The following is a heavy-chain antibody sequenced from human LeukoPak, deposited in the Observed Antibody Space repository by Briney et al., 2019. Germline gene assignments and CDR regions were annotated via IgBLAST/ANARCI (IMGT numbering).Heavy chain of an antibody. Sequence: GGSLGLSCAASGFTFSNAWMSWVRQAPGKGLEWVGRIKSKTDGGTTDYAAPVKGRFTISRDDSKTTLYLQMNSLKTEDTAVYYCTTHYSYGDYVFDSWGQGTLVTVSS. D-gene: IGHD4-17*01. J-gene: IGHJ4*02. CDR1: GFTFSNAW. CDR3: TTHYSYGDYVFDS. CDR2: IKSKTDGGTT. V-gene: IGHV3-15*01.